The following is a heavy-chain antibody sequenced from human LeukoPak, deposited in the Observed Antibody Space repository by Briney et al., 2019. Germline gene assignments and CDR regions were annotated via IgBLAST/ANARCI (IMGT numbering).Heavy chain of an antibody. D-gene: IGHD1-26*01. CDR2: INPSGGST. CDR3: ARAYSGSYPGPY. Sequence: RASVKVSCKASGYTFTSYYMHWVRQAPGQGLEWMGIINPSGGSTSYAQKFQGRVTMTRDMSTSTAYMELRSLRSDDTAVYYCARAYSGSYPGPYWGQGTLVTVSS. V-gene: IGHV1-46*01. CDR1: GYTFTSYY. J-gene: IGHJ4*02.